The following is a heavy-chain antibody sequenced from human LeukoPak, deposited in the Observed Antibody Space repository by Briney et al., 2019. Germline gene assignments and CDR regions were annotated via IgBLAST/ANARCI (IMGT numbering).Heavy chain of an antibody. CDR3: AKGRGYSYGYFDY. D-gene: IGHD5-18*01. J-gene: IGHJ4*02. CDR1: GFTFSSYG. V-gene: IGHV3-30*18. CDR2: ISYDGSNK. Sequence: GGSPRLSCAASGFTFSSYGMHWVRQAPGKGLEWVAVISYDGSNKYYADSVKGRFTISRDNSKNTLYLQMNSLRAEDTAVYYCAKGRGYSYGYFDYWGQGTLVTVSS.